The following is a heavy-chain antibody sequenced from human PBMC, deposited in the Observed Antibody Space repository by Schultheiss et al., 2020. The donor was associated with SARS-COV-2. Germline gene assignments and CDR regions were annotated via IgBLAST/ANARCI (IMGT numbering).Heavy chain of an antibody. CDR2: VSYSGST. D-gene: IGHD2-21*02. CDR1: GGSINSFY. Sequence: SETLSLTCTVSGGSINSFYWSWVRQPPGGGLEWVGSVSYSGSTYYNPSLKSRVTISVDTSKNQFSLKLSSVTAADTAVYYCAREPYCGGDCYSGWFDPWGQGTLVTVSS. CDR3: AREPYCGGDCYSGWFDP. V-gene: IGHV4-59*12. J-gene: IGHJ5*02.